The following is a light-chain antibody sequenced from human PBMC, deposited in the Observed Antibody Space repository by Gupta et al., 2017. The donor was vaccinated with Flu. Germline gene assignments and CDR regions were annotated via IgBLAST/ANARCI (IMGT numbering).Light chain of an antibody. V-gene: IGKV3-15*01. Sequence: EIVMTQSPATLSVSPGERATLSCRASQSVSSNLAWYQQKPGQAPRLLIYGASTSATGFPPRMSGSRSSTAFTLIIISRLSPDYVATYCRQENNCPRTFGQGTKVEIK. CDR2: GAS. J-gene: IGKJ1*01. CDR1: QSVSSN. CDR3: RQENNCPRT.